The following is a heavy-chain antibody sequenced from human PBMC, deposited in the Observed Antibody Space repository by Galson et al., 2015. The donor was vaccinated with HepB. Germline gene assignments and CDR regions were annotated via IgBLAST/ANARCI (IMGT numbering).Heavy chain of an antibody. CDR3: ARVGGGYNYSGDPNFDY. V-gene: IGHV4-59*01. Sequence: LSLTCTVSGGSISSYYWSWIRQPPGKGLEWIGYIYYSGSTNYNPSLKSRVTISVDTSKNQFSLKLSSVTAADTAVYYCARVGGGYNYSGDPNFDYWGQGTLVTVSS. J-gene: IGHJ4*02. D-gene: IGHD5-24*01. CDR2: IYYSGST. CDR1: GGSISSYY.